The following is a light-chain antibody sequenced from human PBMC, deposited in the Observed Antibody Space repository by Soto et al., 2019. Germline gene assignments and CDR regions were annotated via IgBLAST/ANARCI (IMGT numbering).Light chain of an antibody. CDR3: QQSYSTPIT. CDR1: QSISSY. Sequence: DIQMTQSPSSLSASVGDRVTITCRASQSISSYLNWYQQKPGKAPKLLIYAASSLQSGVPSRFSGSGSGTDFTLIISSLQPEDFETYYCQQSYSTPITFGQGTRLEIK. V-gene: IGKV1-39*01. J-gene: IGKJ5*01. CDR2: AAS.